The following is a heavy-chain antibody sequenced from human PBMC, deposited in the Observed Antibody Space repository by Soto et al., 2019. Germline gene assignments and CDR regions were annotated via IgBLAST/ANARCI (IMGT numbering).Heavy chain of an antibody. D-gene: IGHD3-16*01. Sequence: GGSLRLSCAASGFTFSSYAMSWVRQAPGKGLEWVSAISGSGGSTYYADSVKGRFTISRDNSKNTLYLQMNSLRAEDTAVYYYAKVGGVNYYYYGMDVWGQGTTVTVSS. CDR2: ISGSGGST. V-gene: IGHV3-23*01. J-gene: IGHJ6*02. CDR1: GFTFSSYA. CDR3: AKVGGVNYYYYGMDV.